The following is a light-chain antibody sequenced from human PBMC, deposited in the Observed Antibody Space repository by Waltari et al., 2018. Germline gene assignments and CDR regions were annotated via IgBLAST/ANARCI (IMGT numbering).Light chain of an antibody. CDR2: GNS. Sequence: SCTGSSSNIGAGYDVHWYQQLPGTAPKLLIYGNSNRPSGVPDRFSGSKSGTSASLAITGLQAEDEADYYCQSYDSSLSVVFGGGTKLTVL. CDR1: SSNIGAGYD. J-gene: IGLJ2*01. CDR3: QSYDSSLSVV. V-gene: IGLV1-40*01.